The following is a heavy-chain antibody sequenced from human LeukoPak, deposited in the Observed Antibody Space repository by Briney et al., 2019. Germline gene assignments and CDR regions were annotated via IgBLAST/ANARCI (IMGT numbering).Heavy chain of an antibody. V-gene: IGHV3-30-3*01. Sequence: GRSLRLSCAASGFTFSSYAMHWVRQAPGKGLEWVTFTSYDGSNKDYADSVEGRFTISRDNSNNTLYLQMNSLRVEDTAVYYCARDSNWALDYWGQGTPVTVSS. J-gene: IGHJ4*02. D-gene: IGHD3-16*01. CDR3: ARDSNWALDY. CDR2: TSYDGSNK. CDR1: GFTFSSYA.